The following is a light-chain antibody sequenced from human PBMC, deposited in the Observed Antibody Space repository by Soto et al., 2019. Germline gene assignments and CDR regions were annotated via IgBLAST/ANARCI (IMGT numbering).Light chain of an antibody. CDR2: EVT. J-gene: IGLJ1*01. CDR3: SSFTSRFTFV. CDR1: RSDVGAYNY. Sequence: LTDPASVSGSPRHSIAISFTGTRSDVGAYNYVSWYQQHPGKAPKLMISEVTNRPSGVSDRFSGSKSGNTASLTISGLQAEDEADYYCSSFTSRFTFVFGTGTKVTVL. V-gene: IGLV2-14*01.